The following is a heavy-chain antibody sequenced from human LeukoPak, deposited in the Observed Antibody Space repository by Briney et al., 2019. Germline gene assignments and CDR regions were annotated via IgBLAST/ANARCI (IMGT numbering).Heavy chain of an antibody. Sequence: GASVKVSCKASGYTFTSYGISWVRQAPGQGLEWMGWISAYNGNTNYAQKLQGRVTMTTDTSTSTAYMELRSLRSDDTAVYYCARDGRTYCSSTDGEDCWFDPWGQGTLVTVSS. CDR1: GYTFTSYG. V-gene: IGHV1-18*01. CDR2: ISAYNGNT. J-gene: IGHJ5*02. CDR3: ARDGRTYCSSTDGEDCWFDP. D-gene: IGHD2-2*01.